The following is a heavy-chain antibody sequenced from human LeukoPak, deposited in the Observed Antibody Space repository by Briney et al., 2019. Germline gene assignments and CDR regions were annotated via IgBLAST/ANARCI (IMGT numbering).Heavy chain of an antibody. CDR2: IRYDGSNK. CDR1: GFTFSSYG. V-gene: IGHV3-30*02. Sequence: PGGSLRLSCAASGFTFSSYGMHWVRQAPGKGLEWVAFIRYDGSNKYYADSVKGRFTISRDNAKNSLYLQMNSLRAEDTAVYYCARDDWERDLVDTAMEYYYYYMDVWGKGTTVTVSS. J-gene: IGHJ6*03. CDR3: ARDDWERDLVDTAMEYYYYYMDV. D-gene: IGHD5-18*01.